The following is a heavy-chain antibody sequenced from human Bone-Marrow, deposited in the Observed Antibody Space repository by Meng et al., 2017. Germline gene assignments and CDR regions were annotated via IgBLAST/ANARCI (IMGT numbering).Heavy chain of an antibody. D-gene: IGHD4-11*01. CDR2: INHSGST. J-gene: IGHJ4*02. V-gene: IGHV4-34*02. Sequence: QLLLRDSGFGFLNPSAALSLTCVFSGGSFSDYYWSWIRPPPGKGLEWIGEINHSGSTNYNPSLEGRATISVDTSQNNLSLRLSSVTAADSAVYYCARGPTTMAHDFDYWGQGTLVTVSS. CDR1: GGSFSDYY. CDR3: ARGPTTMAHDFDY.